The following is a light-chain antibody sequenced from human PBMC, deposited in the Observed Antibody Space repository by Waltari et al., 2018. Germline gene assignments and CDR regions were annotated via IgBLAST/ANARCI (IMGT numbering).Light chain of an antibody. CDR2: HDK. CDR3: QLWDSNSDHWV. V-gene: IGLV3-21*04. CDR1: NIGCKS. Sequence: SFVLTQPPSVSLPPGKTDMIPCAGQNIGCKSVHWYQQKPGQAPVLVIYHDKDRPSGIPERFSGSNSENTATLTISRVEAGDEADYFCQLWDSNSDHWVFGGGTKLTVL. J-gene: IGLJ3*02.